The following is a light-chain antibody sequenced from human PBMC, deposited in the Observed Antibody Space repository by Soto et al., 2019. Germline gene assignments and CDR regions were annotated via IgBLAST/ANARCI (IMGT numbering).Light chain of an antibody. J-gene: IGKJ4*01. CDR1: QTINTY. Sequence: EVVLTQSPATLSLSPGERATLSCRASQTINTYLAWFQQKPGQAPRLLIYDASYKATGIPARFIGSGSGTDFTLTISSLEPADFAIYYCQQRSSWPLTFGGGTKVEI. CDR2: DAS. CDR3: QQRSSWPLT. V-gene: IGKV3-11*01.